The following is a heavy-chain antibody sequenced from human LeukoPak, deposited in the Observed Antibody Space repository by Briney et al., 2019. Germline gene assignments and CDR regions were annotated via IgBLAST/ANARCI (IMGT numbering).Heavy chain of an antibody. CDR1: GDSVSSNTAS. J-gene: IGHJ4*02. CDR3: ARDFDY. Sequence: PSQTLSLTCAISGDSVSSNTASWNWIRQSPSRGLEWLGRTYYRSEWYYDYAVSVKSRITINPDTSRIQFSLQLNSVIPEDTAVYYCARDFDYWGQGTPVTVSS. CDR2: TYYRSEWYY. V-gene: IGHV6-1*01.